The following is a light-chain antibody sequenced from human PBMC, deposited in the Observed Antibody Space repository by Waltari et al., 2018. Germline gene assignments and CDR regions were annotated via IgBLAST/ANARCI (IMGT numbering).Light chain of an antibody. CDR1: KSISSH. V-gene: IGKV3-15*01. CDR2: SAS. Sequence: ETVMTQSPATLSALPGERVPLSWGASKSISSHLAWYQQKPAQPPRLVIYSASSRATGVPVRFSGSGSGTDFTLTISNLQSEDFAVYYCQQYNNWPLTFGGGTKVEL. J-gene: IGKJ4*01. CDR3: QQYNNWPLT.